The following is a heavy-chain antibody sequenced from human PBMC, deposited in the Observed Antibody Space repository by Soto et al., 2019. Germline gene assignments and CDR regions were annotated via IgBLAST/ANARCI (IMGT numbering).Heavy chain of an antibody. D-gene: IGHD3-10*01. CDR1: GASISSGPYS. Sequence: QLQLHQSGSGLVRPSETLALTCTVSGASISSGPYSWSWLQQTPGKGLEWIGFIYHSGSTTYNPALKDRVTISIDKSNDQFSLRLNSMTSADTAVYFCAKGGIREGLKHLNTWGQGTLVAVSS. J-gene: IGHJ5*02. V-gene: IGHV4-30-2*01. CDR3: AKGGIREGLKHLNT. CDR2: IYHSGST.